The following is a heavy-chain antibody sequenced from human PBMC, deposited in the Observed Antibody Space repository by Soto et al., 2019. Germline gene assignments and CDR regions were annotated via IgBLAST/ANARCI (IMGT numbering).Heavy chain of an antibody. J-gene: IGHJ4*02. Sequence: EVQLVESGGGLVQPGGSLRLSCAASGFTFSSYWMHWVRQAPGKGLVWVSRINRDGSSINYADSARGRVTISRDNAKNTLYLQVNGLRAEDTDVYYCAREIATTGEYYFDYWGQGILVTVSS. CDR1: GFTFSSYW. CDR2: INRDGSSI. V-gene: IGHV3-74*01. D-gene: IGHD6-13*01. CDR3: AREIATTGEYYFDY.